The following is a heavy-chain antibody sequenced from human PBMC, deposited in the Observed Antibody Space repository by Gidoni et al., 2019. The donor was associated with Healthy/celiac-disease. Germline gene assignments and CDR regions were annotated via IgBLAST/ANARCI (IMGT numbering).Heavy chain of an antibody. CDR2: ISGSGGST. J-gene: IGHJ5*02. Sequence: EVQRLESGGGLVQPGWSLRRYCAASGFTFSSYTMSWVRQAPGEGLEWVSAISGSGGSTYYDDSLTGRFTISRDNSKNTLYLQMNSLRAEDTAVYYCAKDEEHWLATAWDWFDPWGQGTLVTVSS. V-gene: IGHV3-23*01. CDR1: GFTFSSYT. CDR3: AKDEEHWLATAWDWFDP. D-gene: IGHD6-19*01.